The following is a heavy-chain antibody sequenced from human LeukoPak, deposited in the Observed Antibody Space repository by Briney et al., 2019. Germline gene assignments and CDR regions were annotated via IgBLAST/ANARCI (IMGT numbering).Heavy chain of an antibody. CDR3: ARDQRGSYYR. CDR2: INTNTGNP. V-gene: IGHV7-4-1*02. D-gene: IGHD1-26*01. CDR1: GYTFTSYA. Sequence: ASVKVSRKASGYTFTSYAMNWVRQAPGQGLEWMGWINTNTGNPTNAQGFTGRFVFSLDTSVSTAYLQINSLKAEDTAVYYCARDQRGSYYRWGQGTLVTVSS. J-gene: IGHJ4*02.